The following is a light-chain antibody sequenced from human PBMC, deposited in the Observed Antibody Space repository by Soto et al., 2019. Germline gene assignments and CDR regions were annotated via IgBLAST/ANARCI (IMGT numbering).Light chain of an antibody. J-gene: IGKJ4*01. CDR2: KTS. Sequence: DIQMTQSPSTLSASVGDRVTITCRASQRISNWLAWYQQKPGKAPKLLIYKTSNLDRGVPSRFSGSGSGTEFSLPISSLQPDDFATYYCQQYKSFSLTFGGGTRVEVK. V-gene: IGKV1-5*03. CDR1: QRISNW. CDR3: QQYKSFSLT.